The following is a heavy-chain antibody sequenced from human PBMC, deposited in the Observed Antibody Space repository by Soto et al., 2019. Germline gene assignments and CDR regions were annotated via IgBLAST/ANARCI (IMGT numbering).Heavy chain of an antibody. CDR1: GFTFSSYG. CDR3: AKSRWAGTGYGMDV. J-gene: IGHJ6*02. D-gene: IGHD1-1*01. V-gene: IGHV3-33*03. Sequence: SLRLSCAASGFTFSSYGMHWVRQAPGKGLEWVAVIWYDGSNTYYADSVKGRFTISRDNSKNTLYLQMNSLRAEDTAVYYCAKSRWAGTGYGMDVWGQGTTVTVSS. CDR2: IWYDGSNT.